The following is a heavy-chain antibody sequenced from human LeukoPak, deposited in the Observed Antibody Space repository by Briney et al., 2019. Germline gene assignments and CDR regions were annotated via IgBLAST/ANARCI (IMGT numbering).Heavy chain of an antibody. V-gene: IGHV4-34*01. J-gene: IGHJ4*02. Sequence: PSETLSLTCAVYGGSFSGYYWSWIRQPPGKGLEWIGEINHSGSTNYNPSLKGRVTISVDTSKNQFSLKLSSVTAADTAVYYCARGPDDDILTGYYLWGQGTLVTVSS. CDR2: INHSGST. CDR3: ARGPDDDILTGYYL. CDR1: GGSFSGYY. D-gene: IGHD3-9*01.